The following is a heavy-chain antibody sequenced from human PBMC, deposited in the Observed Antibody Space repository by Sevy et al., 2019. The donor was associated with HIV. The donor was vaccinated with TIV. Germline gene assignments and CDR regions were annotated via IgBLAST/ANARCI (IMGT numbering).Heavy chain of an antibody. CDR3: ARDQARPSGYYSIFYYYYGMDV. V-gene: IGHV3-30*04. CDR2: ISYDGSNK. Sequence: GGSLRLSCAASGFTFSSYAMHWVRQAPGKGLEWVAVISYDGSNKYYADSVKGRFTISRDNSKNTLYLQMNSLRAEDTAVYYCARDQARPSGYYSIFYYYYGMDVWGQGTTVTVSS. J-gene: IGHJ6*02. D-gene: IGHD3-3*01. CDR1: GFTFSSYA.